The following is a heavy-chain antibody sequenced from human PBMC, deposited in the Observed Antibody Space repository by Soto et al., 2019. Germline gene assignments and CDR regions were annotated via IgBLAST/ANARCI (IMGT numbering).Heavy chain of an antibody. D-gene: IGHD3-10*01. V-gene: IGHV1-8*01. CDR2: MNPNSGNT. J-gene: IGHJ6*02. CDR1: GYTFTSYD. CDR3: ATLRITMVRGVIIPHYYYYGMDV. Sequence: ASVKVSCKASGYTFTSYDINWVRQATGQGLEWMGWMNPNSGNTGYAQKFQGRVTMTRNTSISTAYMELSSLRSEDTAVYYCATLRITMVRGVIIPHYYYYGMDVWGQGTTVTVSS.